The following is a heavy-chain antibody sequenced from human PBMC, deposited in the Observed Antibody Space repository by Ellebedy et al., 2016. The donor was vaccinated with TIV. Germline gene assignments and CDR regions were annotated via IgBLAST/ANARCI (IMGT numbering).Heavy chain of an antibody. Sequence: ETLSLTCAASGFTFSSYWMHWVRQAPGKGLVWVSRINSDGSSTSYADSVKGRFTISRDNAKNTLYLQMNSLRAEDTAVYYCARGLAVGGYWGQGTLVTVSS. J-gene: IGHJ4*02. D-gene: IGHD1-26*01. CDR3: ARGLAVGGY. CDR1: GFTFSSYW. CDR2: INSDGSST. V-gene: IGHV3-74*01.